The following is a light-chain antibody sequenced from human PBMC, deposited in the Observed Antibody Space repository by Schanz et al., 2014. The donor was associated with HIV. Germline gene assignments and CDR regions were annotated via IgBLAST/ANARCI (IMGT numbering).Light chain of an antibody. CDR2: DVS. Sequence: QSALTQPASVSGSPGQSITISCTGTSSDVGTYAYVSWYQQHPGKAPKLMIYDVSYRPSGVSNRFSGSKSGNTASLTISGLQADDEADYFCSSYTSSLTRVFGTGTKLTVL. CDR3: SSYTSSLTRV. CDR1: SSDVGTYAY. V-gene: IGLV2-14*03. J-gene: IGLJ1*01.